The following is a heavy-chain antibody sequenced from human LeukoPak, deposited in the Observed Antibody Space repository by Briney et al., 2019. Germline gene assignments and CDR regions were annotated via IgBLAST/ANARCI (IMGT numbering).Heavy chain of an antibody. CDR3: ARIEEYSSSWFGGGYFDH. V-gene: IGHV3-66*02. D-gene: IGHD6-13*01. J-gene: IGHJ4*02. CDR2: IYKSGST. CDR1: GFTVSSHY. Sequence: PGGSLRLSCAASGFTVSSHYMSWVRQAPGKGLEWVSVIYKSGSTYYADSVKGRFTISRDSSKNTLYLQMSSLRGDDTAVYYCARIEEYSSSWFGGGYFDHWGQGTLVTVSS.